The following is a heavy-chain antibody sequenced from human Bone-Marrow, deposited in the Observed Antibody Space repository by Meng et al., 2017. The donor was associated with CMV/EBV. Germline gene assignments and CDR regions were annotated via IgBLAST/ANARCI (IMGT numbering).Heavy chain of an antibody. Sequence: GESLKISCAASGFTFSDYYLSWIRQAPGKGLEWVSYISSSGSTIYYADSVKGRFTISRDNSKNTLYLQMNSLRAEDTAVYYRAKDDYDFWSGWEYWGQGTLVTVSS. J-gene: IGHJ4*02. D-gene: IGHD3-3*01. V-gene: IGHV3-11*01. CDR1: GFTFSDYY. CDR3: AKDDYDFWSGWEY. CDR2: ISSSGSTI.